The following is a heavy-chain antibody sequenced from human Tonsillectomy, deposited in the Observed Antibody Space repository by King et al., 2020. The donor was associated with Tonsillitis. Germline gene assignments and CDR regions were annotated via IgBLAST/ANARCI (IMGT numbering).Heavy chain of an antibody. D-gene: IGHD1-26*01. CDR2: IKQDGSEK. V-gene: IGHV3-7*01. CDR3: ARDRAITEYYYYGMDV. CDR1: GFTFNSYC. J-gene: IGHJ6*02. Sequence: VQLVESGGGLVQPGGSLRLSCAASGFTFNSYCMNWVRQAPGKGLEWVANIKQDGSEKYYVDSVKGRFTIPRDNAKNALYLQMNSLRAEDTAVYYCARDRAITEYYYYGMDVWGQGTTVTVSS.